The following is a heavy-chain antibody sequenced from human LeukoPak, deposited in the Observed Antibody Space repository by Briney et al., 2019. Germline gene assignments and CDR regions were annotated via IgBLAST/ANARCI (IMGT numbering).Heavy chain of an antibody. CDR1: GYTFTSYY. Sequence: ASVKVSCKASGYTFTSYYMHWVRQAPGQGLEWMGIINPSGGSTSYAQKFQGRVTMTRDTSTSTVYMELSSLRSEDTAVYYCARDGRVAGTGENWFDPWGREPWSPSPQ. J-gene: IGHJ5*02. V-gene: IGHV1-46*01. CDR3: ARDGRVAGTGENWFDP. D-gene: IGHD6-19*01. CDR2: INPSGGST.